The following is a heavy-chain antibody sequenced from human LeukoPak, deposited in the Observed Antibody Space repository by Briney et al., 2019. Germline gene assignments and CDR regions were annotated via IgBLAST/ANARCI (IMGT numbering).Heavy chain of an antibody. Sequence: PGGSLRLSCAASGFTFSSYAMSWVRQAPGKGLEWVSSISSSSSYIYYADSVKGRFTISRDNAKNSLYLQMNSLRAEDTAVYYCARDTVDGDYDSSGPEYYFDYWGQGTLVTVSS. V-gene: IGHV3-21*01. CDR3: ARDTVDGDYDSSGPEYYFDY. CDR2: ISSSSSYI. CDR1: GFTFSSYA. J-gene: IGHJ4*02. D-gene: IGHD3-22*01.